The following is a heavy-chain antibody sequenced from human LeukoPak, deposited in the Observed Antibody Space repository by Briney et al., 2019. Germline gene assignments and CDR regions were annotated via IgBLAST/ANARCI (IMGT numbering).Heavy chain of an antibody. Sequence: ASVKVSCKASGYTFTGYYMHWVRQAPGQGREWMGWINPNSGGTNYAQKFQGRVTMTRDTSINTAYMELSRLTSDDTAVYYCARDRTGDLDYWGQGTLVTVSS. CDR1: GYTFTGYY. CDR3: ARDRTGDLDY. V-gene: IGHV1-2*02. D-gene: IGHD7-27*01. J-gene: IGHJ4*02. CDR2: INPNSGGT.